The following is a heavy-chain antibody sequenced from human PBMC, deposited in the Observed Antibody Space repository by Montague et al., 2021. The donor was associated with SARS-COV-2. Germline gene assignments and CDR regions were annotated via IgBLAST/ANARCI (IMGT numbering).Heavy chain of an antibody. Sequence: TLSLTCSLSGGSISSGGFSWSCIRQPPGKGLEWNRHNFHTGTSHYTPSLKSPVTTSIDRSKNPFSLNLDSVTAAATAVYYCARLKVAPNGGWNWFDPWGKGILVTVSS. CDR2: NFHTGTS. D-gene: IGHD6-19*01. V-gene: IGHV4-30-2*01. J-gene: IGHJ5*02. CDR3: ARLKVAPNGGWNWFDP. CDR1: GGSISSGGFS.